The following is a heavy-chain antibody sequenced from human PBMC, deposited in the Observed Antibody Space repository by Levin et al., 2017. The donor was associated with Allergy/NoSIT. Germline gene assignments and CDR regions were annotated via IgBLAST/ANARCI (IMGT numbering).Heavy chain of an antibody. D-gene: IGHD3-16*01. CDR1: GGSISSSNW. J-gene: IGHJ5*02. V-gene: IGHV4-4*02. CDR3: AKGDPSAGNWFDP. CDR2: VHHSGST. Sequence: SETLSLTCAVSGGSISSSNWWSWVRQLPGKGLEWIGEVHHSGSTNYNPSFRSRVTMSVDKSKNQFSLKLNSVTAADTALYYCAKGDPSAGNWFDPWGQGTLVTVSS.